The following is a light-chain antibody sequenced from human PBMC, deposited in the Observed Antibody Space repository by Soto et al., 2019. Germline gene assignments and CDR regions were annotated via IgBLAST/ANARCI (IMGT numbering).Light chain of an antibody. CDR2: EVS. CDR3: SSYTSRSTLGV. CDR1: SSDVGAYNY. Sequence: QSVLTQPASVSGSPGQSITISCTGTSSDVGAYNYVSWYQQHPGKAPKLMIYEVSARPSGVSNRFSGSKSGNTASLTISGLLAEDEADYYCSSYTSRSTLGVFGGGTKLTVL. J-gene: IGLJ2*01. V-gene: IGLV2-14*01.